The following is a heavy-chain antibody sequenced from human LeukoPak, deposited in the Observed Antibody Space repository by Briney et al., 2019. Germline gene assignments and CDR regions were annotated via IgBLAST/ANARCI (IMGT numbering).Heavy chain of an antibody. V-gene: IGHV3-48*03. Sequence: PGGSLRLSCAASGFTFSSYEMNWVRQAPGKGLEWVSYISSSGSTIYYVDSVKGRFTISRDNAKNSLYLQMNSLRAEDTAVYYCARVSGIAVAGSYFQRWGQGTLVTVSS. CDR3: ARVSGIAVAGSYFQR. CDR2: ISSSGSTI. J-gene: IGHJ1*01. D-gene: IGHD6-19*01. CDR1: GFTFSSYE.